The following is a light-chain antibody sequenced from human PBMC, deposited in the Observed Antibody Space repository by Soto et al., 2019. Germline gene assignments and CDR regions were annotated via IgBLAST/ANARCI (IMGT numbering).Light chain of an antibody. CDR1: QRISTY. V-gene: IGKV1-39*01. CDR3: QQCYSSPRT. CDR2: AAS. Sequence: DIQMTQSPSTLSASVKDRVTITCRASQRISTYLNWYQQKPGKAPTLLIYAASSLQSGVPSRFSGGGSGTDFTLTINTLQPEDFATYFCQQCYSSPRTFGQGTKVDIK. J-gene: IGKJ1*01.